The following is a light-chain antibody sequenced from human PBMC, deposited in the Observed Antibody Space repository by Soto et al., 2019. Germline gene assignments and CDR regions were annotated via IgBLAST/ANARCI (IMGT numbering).Light chain of an antibody. Sequence: QTVLTQPPSVSGAPGQRVTISCTGSSSNIGAGYDVHWYQQLPGTAPKLHIYGNSNRPSGVPDRFSGSKSGTSASLAITGLQAEDEADYYCQSYYSSLSGSDVVFGGGTKVTVL. V-gene: IGLV1-40*01. J-gene: IGLJ2*01. CDR3: QSYYSSLSGSDVV. CDR2: GNS. CDR1: SSNIGAGYD.